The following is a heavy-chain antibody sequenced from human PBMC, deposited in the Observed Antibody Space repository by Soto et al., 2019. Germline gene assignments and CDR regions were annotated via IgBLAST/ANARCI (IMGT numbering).Heavy chain of an antibody. Sequence: ASVKVSCKASGYTFSDFDINWLRQAAGQGPEWMGWMNAKSGDTFSAQRLQGKFNMTWDTSPSTAYMEVGSLTSDDAAIYYCARGNPFNYAGFDVWGQGTTVTVSS. CDR1: GYTFSDFD. CDR2: MNAKSGDT. D-gene: IGHD3-16*01. J-gene: IGHJ6*02. CDR3: ARGNPFNYAGFDV. V-gene: IGHV1-8*01.